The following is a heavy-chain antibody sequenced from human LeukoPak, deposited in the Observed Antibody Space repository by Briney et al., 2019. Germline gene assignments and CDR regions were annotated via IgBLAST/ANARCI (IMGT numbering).Heavy chain of an antibody. CDR3: ATGHWNRRFYYYYYMAV. J-gene: IGHJ6*03. V-gene: IGHV4-34*01. D-gene: IGHD1-1*01. CDR2: INHMGST. Sequence: SETLSLTCAVYGGSFSGYYGSWIRQPPGGGLGWIGEINHMGSTNYNPSLKSRVTRSVDPSKHPFSLKTSSVTAADTAVYYCATGHWNRRFYYYYYMAVWGKGTTVTVSS. CDR1: GGSFSGYY.